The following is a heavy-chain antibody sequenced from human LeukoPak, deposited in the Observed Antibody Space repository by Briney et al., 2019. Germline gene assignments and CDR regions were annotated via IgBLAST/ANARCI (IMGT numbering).Heavy chain of an antibody. D-gene: IGHD5-18*01. V-gene: IGHV1-69*13. CDR2: IIPIFGTA. CDR1: GGTFSSYA. Sequence: ASVKVSCKASGGTFSSYAISWVRQAPGQGLEWMGGIIPIFGTANYAQKFQGRVTITADESTSTAYMESSLRSDDTAVYYCARADSYGVYYFDYWGQGTLVTVSS. CDR3: ARADSYGVYYFDY. J-gene: IGHJ4*02.